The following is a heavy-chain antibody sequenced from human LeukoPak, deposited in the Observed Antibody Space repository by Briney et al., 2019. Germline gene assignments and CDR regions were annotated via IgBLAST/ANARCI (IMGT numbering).Heavy chain of an antibody. J-gene: IGHJ4*02. CDR3: ARYEDGYIDY. V-gene: IGHV3-48*01. CDR1: GFTFSSYS. CDR2: ISSSSSTI. D-gene: IGHD5-24*01. Sequence: GGSLRLSCAASGFTFSSYSMNWVRQAPGKGLEWVSYISSSSSTIYYADSVKGRFTISRDNAKNSLYLQMNSLRAEDTAVYYCARYEDGYIDYWGQGTLVTVSS.